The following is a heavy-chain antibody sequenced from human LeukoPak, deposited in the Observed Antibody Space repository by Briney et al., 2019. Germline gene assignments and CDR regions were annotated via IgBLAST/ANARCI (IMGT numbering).Heavy chain of an antibody. D-gene: IGHD3-3*01. V-gene: IGHV3-9*01. Sequence: PGGSLRLSCAASGFTFHDYAMHWVRQAPGKGLEWVSGISWNSGSIGYADSVKGRFTISRDNAKNSLYLQMNSLRAEDTAVYYCASGRPRGYWGQGTLVTVSS. CDR2: ISWNSGSI. CDR3: ASGRPRGY. CDR1: GFTFHDYA. J-gene: IGHJ4*02.